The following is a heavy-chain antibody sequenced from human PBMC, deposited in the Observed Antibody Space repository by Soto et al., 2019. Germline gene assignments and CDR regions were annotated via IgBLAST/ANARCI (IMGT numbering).Heavy chain of an antibody. J-gene: IGHJ4*02. Sequence: EVQLLESGGGSVQPGGSLRLSCAASGFTFSSYAMSWVRQAPGKGLEWVSAISGSGGSTYYADSVKGRFTISRDNSKNTLYLQMNSLRAEDTAVYYCAKYSSGWYYPFDYWGQGTLVTVSS. V-gene: IGHV3-23*01. D-gene: IGHD6-19*01. CDR1: GFTFSSYA. CDR2: ISGSGGST. CDR3: AKYSSGWYYPFDY.